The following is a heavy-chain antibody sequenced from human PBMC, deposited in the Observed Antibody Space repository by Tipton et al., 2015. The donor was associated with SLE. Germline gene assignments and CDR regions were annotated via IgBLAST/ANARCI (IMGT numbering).Heavy chain of an antibody. CDR2: IYYSGST. CDR1: GGSISSHY. CDR3: AGQDHSGSPWYYFDY. J-gene: IGHJ4*02. D-gene: IGHD1-26*01. Sequence: LSLTCTVSGGSISSHYWSWIRQPPGKGLEWIGYIYYSGSTNYNPSLKSRVTISVDTSKNQFSLKLSSVTAADTAVYYCAGQDHSGSPWYYFDYWGQGTLVTVSS. V-gene: IGHV4-59*11.